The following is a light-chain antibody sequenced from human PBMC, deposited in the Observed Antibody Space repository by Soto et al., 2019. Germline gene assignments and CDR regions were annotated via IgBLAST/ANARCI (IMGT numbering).Light chain of an antibody. CDR1: QSVSSN. CDR3: QQYNVWPLT. Sequence: EIVMTQSPATLSVSPGERATLSCRASQSVSSNLAWYQQKPGQTPKLLIYVASTRATGIPARFSGGGSGTELTLTISSLQSEDFAVYYCQQYNVWPLTFGGGTKVEFK. V-gene: IGKV3-15*01. J-gene: IGKJ4*01. CDR2: VAS.